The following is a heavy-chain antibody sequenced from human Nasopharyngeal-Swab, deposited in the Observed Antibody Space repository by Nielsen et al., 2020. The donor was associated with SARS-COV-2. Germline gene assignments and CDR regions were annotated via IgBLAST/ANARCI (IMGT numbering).Heavy chain of an antibody. CDR2: INSDGSST. D-gene: IGHD1-26*01. CDR3: ARVVSGGSYYYYFDY. Sequence: GGSLRLSCAASGFTFSSYWMHWVRQAPGKGLVWVSRINSDGSSTSYADSVKGRFTISRDNAKNTLYLQMNSLRAEDTAVYYCARVVSGGSYYYYFDYWGQGTLVTVSS. V-gene: IGHV3-74*01. J-gene: IGHJ4*02. CDR1: GFTFSSYW.